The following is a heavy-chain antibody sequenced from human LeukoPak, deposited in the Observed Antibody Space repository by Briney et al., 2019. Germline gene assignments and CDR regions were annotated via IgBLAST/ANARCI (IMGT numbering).Heavy chain of an antibody. CDR2: LTGSGGNT. CDR3: AKGSYHGSGSNFDY. V-gene: IGHV3-23*01. CDR1: GFTFSSYA. D-gene: IGHD3-10*01. Sequence: GGSLRLSCAASGFTFSSYAMSWVRQAPGKGLEWVSGLTGSGGNTYYADSVKGRFTISRDNSKNTLYLQMNSLRAEDTAVYYCAKGSYHGSGSNFDYWGQGTLVTVSS. J-gene: IGHJ4*02.